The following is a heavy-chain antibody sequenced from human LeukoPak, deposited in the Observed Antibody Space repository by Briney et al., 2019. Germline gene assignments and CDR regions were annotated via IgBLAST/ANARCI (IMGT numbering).Heavy chain of an antibody. CDR3: AKDSAEGSSVT. V-gene: IGHV3-7*01. J-gene: IGHJ4*02. D-gene: IGHD4-17*01. Sequence: GGSLRLSCAASGFTFSSYWMSWVRQAPGKGLEWVANIKQDGSEKYYVDSVKGRFTISRDNSKNTLYLQMDSLRTEDTAVYYCAKDSAEGSSVTWGQGTLVTVSS. CDR1: GFTFSSYW. CDR2: IKQDGSEK.